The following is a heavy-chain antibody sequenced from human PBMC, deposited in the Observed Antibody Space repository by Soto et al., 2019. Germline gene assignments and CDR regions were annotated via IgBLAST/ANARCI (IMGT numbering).Heavy chain of an antibody. CDR2: MNPNSGNT. Sequence: ASVKVSCKASGYTFTSYDINWVRQATGQGLEWMGWMNPNSGNTGYAQKFQGRVTMTRNTSISTAYMELSSLRSEDAAVYYCASQSPDVVVVPVPLGLWGQGTLVTVSS. D-gene: IGHD2-15*01. V-gene: IGHV1-8*01. J-gene: IGHJ5*02. CDR3: ASQSPDVVVVPVPLGL. CDR1: GYTFTSYD.